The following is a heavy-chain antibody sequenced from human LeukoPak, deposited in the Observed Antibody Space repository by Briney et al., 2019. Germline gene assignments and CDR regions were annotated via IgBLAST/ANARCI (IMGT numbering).Heavy chain of an antibody. V-gene: IGHV3-48*01. CDR3: ARSGWLDY. J-gene: IGHJ4*02. CDR2: ISGSSSNI. CDR1: GFTFSDSH. D-gene: IGHD3-10*01. Sequence: GGSLRLSCAASGFTFSDSHMTWVRQAPGKGLEWVSYISGSSSNIYYADSVKGRFTISRDNSKNTLYLQMNSLRAEDTAVYYCARSGWLDYWGQGTLVTVSS.